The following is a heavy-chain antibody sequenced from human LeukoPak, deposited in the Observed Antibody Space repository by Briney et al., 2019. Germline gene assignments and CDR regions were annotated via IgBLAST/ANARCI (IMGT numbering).Heavy chain of an antibody. CDR3: ARVQPSGMRLRYFDWLPDDAFDI. V-gene: IGHV4-30-2*01. Sequence: SETLSLTCAVSGGSISSGGYSWTWIRLPPGKGLEWIGYIYHSGSTYYTPSLKSRVTISLDRSKNQFSLKLSSVTAADTAVYYCARVQPSGMRLRYFDWLPDDAFDIWGQGTMVTVSS. D-gene: IGHD3-9*01. CDR1: GGSISSGGYS. J-gene: IGHJ3*02. CDR2: IYHSGST.